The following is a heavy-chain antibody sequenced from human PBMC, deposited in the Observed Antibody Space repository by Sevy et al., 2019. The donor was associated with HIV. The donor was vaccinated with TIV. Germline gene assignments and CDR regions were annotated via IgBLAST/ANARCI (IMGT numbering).Heavy chain of an antibody. J-gene: IGHJ6*02. V-gene: IGHV3-30*18. CDR2: ISYDGSNK. CDR1: AFTFSSYG. D-gene: IGHD1-26*01. CDR3: AKDVSGSIPGCGLDV. Sequence: GGSLRLSCAASAFTFSSYGMHWVRQAPGKGLEWVALISYDGSNKIYADSVKGRFTISRDNSKNTLYVQMNSLRPEDTAVYYCAKDVSGSIPGCGLDVWGQGTTVTVSS.